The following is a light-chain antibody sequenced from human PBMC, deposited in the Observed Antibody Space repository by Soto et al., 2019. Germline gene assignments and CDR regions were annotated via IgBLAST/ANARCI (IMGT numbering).Light chain of an antibody. Sequence: DIVMTQSPDSLAVSLGERATINCKSSQSVLYSPNNKNYLAWYQQKPGQPPKLLIYWASTRESGVPDRFSGSGSGTDFTLTISSLQAEDVAVYYCQKFYVVPCTFGQGTKLEIK. J-gene: IGKJ2*02. CDR2: WAS. V-gene: IGKV4-1*01. CDR3: QKFYVVPCT. CDR1: QSVLYSPNNKNY.